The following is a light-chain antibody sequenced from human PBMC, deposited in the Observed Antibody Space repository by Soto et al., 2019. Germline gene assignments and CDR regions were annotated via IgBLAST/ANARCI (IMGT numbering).Light chain of an antibody. CDR3: SSYTSSFTGYV. V-gene: IGLV2-14*01. J-gene: IGLJ1*01. Sequence: QSALTQPASVSGSPGQSITISCTGTSSDVGGYNYVSWYQQHPGKAPKLMIYDVSNRPSGVSNRFSGSKSGNTASLTISGLQAEDEADYYCSSYTSSFTGYVFGTGPNVTVL. CDR2: DVS. CDR1: SSDVGGYNY.